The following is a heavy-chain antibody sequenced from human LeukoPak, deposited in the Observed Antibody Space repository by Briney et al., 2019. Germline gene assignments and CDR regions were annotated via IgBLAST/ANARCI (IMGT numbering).Heavy chain of an antibody. CDR1: GFTFSSYW. CDR3: ARGRYCSGGSCNFDY. V-gene: IGHV3-74*01. CDR2: INSDGSST. Sequence: GGSLRLSCAASGFTFSSYWMHWVRQPPGKWLVWVSRINSDGSSTSYADSVKGRFTISRDNAKNTLYLQMNSLRAEDTAVYYCARGRYCSGGSCNFDYWGQGTLVTVSS. J-gene: IGHJ4*02. D-gene: IGHD2-15*01.